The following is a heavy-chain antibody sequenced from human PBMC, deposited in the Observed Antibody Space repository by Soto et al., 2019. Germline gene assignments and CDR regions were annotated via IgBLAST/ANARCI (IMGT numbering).Heavy chain of an antibody. CDR3: AREDYDILTGYPYYYGMDV. J-gene: IGHJ6*02. CDR2: INHSGST. D-gene: IGHD3-9*01. Sequence: PSETLSLTCAVYGGSFSGYYWSWIRQPPGKGLEWIGEINHSGSTNYNPSLKSRATISVDTSKNQFSLKLSSVTAADTAVYYCAREDYDILTGYPYYYGMDVWGQGTTVTVSS. CDR1: GGSFSGYY. V-gene: IGHV4-34*01.